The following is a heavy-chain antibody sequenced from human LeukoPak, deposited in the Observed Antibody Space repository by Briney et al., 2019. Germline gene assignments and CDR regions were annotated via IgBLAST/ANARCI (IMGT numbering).Heavy chain of an antibody. CDR2: ISGNASTS. V-gene: IGHV3-23*01. CDR1: GFTFSKHG. CDR3: ARDPSGGFYYFDY. J-gene: IGHJ4*02. D-gene: IGHD2-15*01. Sequence: GGSLRLSCAASGFTFSKHGMTWVRQAPGKGLEWVSFISGNASTSYYADSVKGRFTISRDNSKNTLYLQMNSLRVEDTAAYYCARDPSGGFYYFDYWGQGTLVTVSS.